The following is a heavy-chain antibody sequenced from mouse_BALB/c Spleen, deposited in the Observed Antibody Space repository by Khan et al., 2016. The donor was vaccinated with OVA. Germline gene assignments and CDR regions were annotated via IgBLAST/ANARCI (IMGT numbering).Heavy chain of an antibody. CDR1: GYSFTDYN. Sequence: VRLQQSGPELVKPGASVKVSCKASGYSFTDYNMFWVKQSHGKSLEWIGYIDPYNGGASYNQKFKGKATLTVDKSSSTAFMHLNSLTSEDSAVFYCARTDYYVSSYYFDYWGQGTTLTVSS. CDR2: IDPYNGGA. CDR3: ARTDYYVSSYYFDY. J-gene: IGHJ2*01. D-gene: IGHD1-1*01. V-gene: IGHV1S135*01.